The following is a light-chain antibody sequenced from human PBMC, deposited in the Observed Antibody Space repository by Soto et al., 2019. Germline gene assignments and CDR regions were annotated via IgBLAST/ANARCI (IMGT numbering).Light chain of an antibody. J-gene: IGLJ2*01. CDR2: DVS. V-gene: IGLV2-18*02. CDR3: SSYTSINTVV. Sequence: QSALTQPPSVSGSPGQSVTISCSGTIDDVTAYYRVSWYQQTPGTAPKLMIYDVSNRPSGVPDRFSGSRSGNTASLTISGLQAEDEGDYYCSSYTSINTVVFGGGTKLTVL. CDR1: IDDVTAYYR.